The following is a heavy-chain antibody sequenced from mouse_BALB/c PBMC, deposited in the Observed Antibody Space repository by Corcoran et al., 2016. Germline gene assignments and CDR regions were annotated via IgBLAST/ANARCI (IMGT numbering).Heavy chain of an antibody. CDR3: ARLYPGIAMDY. Sequence: EVQLQQSGPELVKPGASVQMSCKASGYTFTSYVMHWVKQKPGQGLEWIGYINPYNDGTKYNEKFKGKATLTSDKSSSTAYMELSSLTSEDSAVYYCARLYPGIAMDYWGQGTSVTVSS. CDR2: INPYNDGT. J-gene: IGHJ4*01. CDR1: GYTFTSYV. V-gene: IGHV1S136*01.